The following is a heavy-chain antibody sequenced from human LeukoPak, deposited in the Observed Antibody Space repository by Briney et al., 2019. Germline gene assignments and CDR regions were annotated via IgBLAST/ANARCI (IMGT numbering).Heavy chain of an antibody. J-gene: IGHJ6*03. V-gene: IGHV4-4*09. CDR3: ARHEYYYYSYMDV. CDR2: VYSSGST. Sequence: SETLSLTCAVYGGSFSDYSWSWIRQPPGKGLEWIGYVYSSGSTNYNPSLKSRVTISVDTSKNQFSLKLSSVTAADTAVYYCARHEYYYYSYMDVWGKGTTVAVSS. CDR1: GGSFSDYS.